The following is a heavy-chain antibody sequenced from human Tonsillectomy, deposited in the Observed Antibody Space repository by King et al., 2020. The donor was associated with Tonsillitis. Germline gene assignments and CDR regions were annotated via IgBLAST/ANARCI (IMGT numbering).Heavy chain of an antibody. CDR3: ARGDNSGWYDS. CDR2: INPNSGGT. D-gene: IGHD6-19*01. CDR1: GFTFTGYY. J-gene: IGHJ5*01. Sequence: LFYFWSEVKKPGASVKVSCKASGFTFTGYYMHWVRQAPGQGLEWMGWINPNSGGTNYAQKFQGRVTMTRDTSISTAYMERSRLRSDDTAVDYCARGDNSGWYDSWGQGTLVTVSS. V-gene: IGHV1-2*02.